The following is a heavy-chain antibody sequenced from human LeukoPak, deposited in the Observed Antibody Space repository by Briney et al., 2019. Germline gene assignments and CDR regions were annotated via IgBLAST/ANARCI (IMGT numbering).Heavy chain of an antibody. CDR1: GYTFTSYD. V-gene: IGHV1-8*01. D-gene: IGHD3-22*01. CDR3: AREYYYDSSGSDAFDI. CDR2: MNPNSGNT. J-gene: IGHJ3*02. Sequence: GASVKVSCKASGYTFTSYDINWVRQATGQGLEWMGWMNPNSGNTDYAQKFQGRVTMTRNTSISTAYMELSSLRSEDTAVYYCAREYYYDSSGSDAFDIWGQGTMVTVSS.